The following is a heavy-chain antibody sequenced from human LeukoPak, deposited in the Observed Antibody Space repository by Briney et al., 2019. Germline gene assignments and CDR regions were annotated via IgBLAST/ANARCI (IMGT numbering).Heavy chain of an antibody. CDR2: ISWNSGSI. CDR3: AKDGTRYDSSGYYSHLDY. Sequence: GGSLRLSCAGSGFTFDDYAMHWVRQAPGKGLEWVSGISWNSGSIGYADSVKGRFTISRDNAKNSLYLQMNSLRAEDMALYYCAKDGTRYDSSGYYSHLDYWGQGRLVTVSS. V-gene: IGHV3-9*03. D-gene: IGHD3-22*01. J-gene: IGHJ4*02. CDR1: GFTFDDYA.